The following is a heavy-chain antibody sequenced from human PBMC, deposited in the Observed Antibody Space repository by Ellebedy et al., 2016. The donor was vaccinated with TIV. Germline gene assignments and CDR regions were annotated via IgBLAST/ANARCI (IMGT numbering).Heavy chain of an antibody. D-gene: IGHD3-10*01. CDR1: GFSFLTYE. CDR3: AKDRGGYGSRVLLDD. CDR2: ISSSGSTV. J-gene: IGHJ4*02. Sequence: GESLKISCAASGFSFLTYEMNWVRQAPGKGLEWVSYISSSGSTVYYRDSVKGRFTISRDNTKDSLYLQMNSLRAEDTAVYFCAKDRGGYGSRVLLDDWGQGTLVIVSS. V-gene: IGHV3-48*03.